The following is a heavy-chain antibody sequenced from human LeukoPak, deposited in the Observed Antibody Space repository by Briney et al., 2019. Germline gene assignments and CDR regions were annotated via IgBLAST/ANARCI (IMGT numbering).Heavy chain of an antibody. CDR3: VKDAGSAGMAAAGADF. CDR1: GFIFDDYG. D-gene: IGHD6-13*01. J-gene: IGHJ4*02. Sequence: GGSLRLSCSASGFIFDDYGMHWVRQAPGKGLEWVSGMNWNSVIGYADSVKGRLTISRDDARNSLYVQLNSLRPEEPALYYCVKDAGSAGMAAAGADFWGQGTLVTVSS. V-gene: IGHV3-9*01. CDR2: MNWNSVI.